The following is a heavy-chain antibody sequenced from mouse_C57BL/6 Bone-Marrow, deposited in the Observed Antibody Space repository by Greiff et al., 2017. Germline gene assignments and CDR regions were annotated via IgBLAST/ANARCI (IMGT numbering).Heavy chain of an antibody. Sequence: EVKLQESGGDLVKPGGSLKLSCAASGFTFSSYGMSWVRQTPDKRLEWVATISSGGSYTYYPDSVKGRFTISRDNAKNTLYLQMSSLKSEDTAMYSCARQSGSYYSNYFDVWGTGTTVTVSS. CDR2: ISSGGSYT. V-gene: IGHV5-6*01. CDR3: ARQSGSYYSNYFDV. J-gene: IGHJ1*03. CDR1: GFTFSSYG. D-gene: IGHD2-5*01.